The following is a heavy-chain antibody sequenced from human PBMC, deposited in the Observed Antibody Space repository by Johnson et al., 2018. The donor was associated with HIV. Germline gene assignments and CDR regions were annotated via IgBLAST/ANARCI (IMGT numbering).Heavy chain of an antibody. CDR3: ANLGDYSGLNGFDI. CDR1: GFTFNSYG. J-gene: IGHJ3*02. D-gene: IGHD4-23*01. CDR2: IRYDGSNK. V-gene: IGHV3-30*02. Sequence: QVQLVESGGGVVQPGGSLRLSCAASGFTFNSYGMHWVRQAPGKGLEWVAFIRYDGSNKYYVDFVKGRFTISRDNSKNTLYLQINSLRTEDTAVYYCANLGDYSGLNGFDIWGQVTMVTVSS.